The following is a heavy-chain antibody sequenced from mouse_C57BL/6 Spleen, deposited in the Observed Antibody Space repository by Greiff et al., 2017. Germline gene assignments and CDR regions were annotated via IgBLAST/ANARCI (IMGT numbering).Heavy chain of an antibody. J-gene: IGHJ4*01. CDR1: GFNIKNTY. CDR2: IDPANGNT. D-gene: IGHD1-1*01. CDR3: ARGVTTVVDAMDY. Sequence: VQLQQSVAELVRPGASVKLSCTASGFNIKNTYMHWVKQRPEQGLEWIGRIDPANGNTKYAPKFQGKATITADKSANTAYLHLSSLTSEDTAIYYCARGVTTVVDAMDYWGQGTSVTVSS. V-gene: IGHV14-3*01.